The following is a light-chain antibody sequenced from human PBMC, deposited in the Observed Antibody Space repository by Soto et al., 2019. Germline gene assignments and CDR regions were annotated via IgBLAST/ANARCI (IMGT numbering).Light chain of an antibody. Sequence: QSALTQPASVSGSPGQSITISCTGSSSDVGSYNFVSWHQQHPGKAPKLMIYEGSKRPSGVSNRFSGSKSGNTASLTISGHQAEDEADYYCCSYAGSSTWVFGRGTKLIVL. CDR3: CSYAGSSTWV. CDR2: EGS. V-gene: IGLV2-23*01. J-gene: IGLJ3*02. CDR1: SSDVGSYNF.